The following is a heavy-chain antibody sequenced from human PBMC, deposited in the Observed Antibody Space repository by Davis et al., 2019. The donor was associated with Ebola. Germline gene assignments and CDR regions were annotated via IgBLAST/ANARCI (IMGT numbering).Heavy chain of an antibody. V-gene: IGHV4-4*02. Sequence: MPGGSLRLSCAVSGGSISSSNWWSWVRQPPGKGLEWIGEIYHSGSTNYNPSLKSRVTISVDKSKNQFSLKLSSVTAADTAVYYCARGIEYSSPFYFDYWGQGTLVTVSS. CDR3: ARGIEYSSPFYFDY. CDR1: GGSISSSNW. J-gene: IGHJ4*02. CDR2: IYHSGST. D-gene: IGHD6-19*01.